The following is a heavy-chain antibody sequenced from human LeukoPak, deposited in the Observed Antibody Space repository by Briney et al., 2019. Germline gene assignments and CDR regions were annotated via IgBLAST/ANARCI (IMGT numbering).Heavy chain of an antibody. D-gene: IGHD3-10*01. CDR1: GGSISSYY. J-gene: IGHJ3*02. CDR2: IYYSGSA. CDR3: ARVGMYYYGTDAFDI. Sequence: SETLSLTCTVSGGSISSYYWSWIRQPPGKGLEWIGYIYYSGSANYNPSLQSRVIISVDTSKNQFSLKLSSVTAADTAVYYRARVGMYYYGTDAFDIWGQGTMVTVSS. V-gene: IGHV4-59*01.